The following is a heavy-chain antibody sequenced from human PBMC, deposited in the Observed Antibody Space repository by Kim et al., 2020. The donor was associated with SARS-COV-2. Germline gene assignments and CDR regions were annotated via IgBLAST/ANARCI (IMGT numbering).Heavy chain of an antibody. Sequence: SETLSLTCTVPGGSISSSSYYWGWIRQPPGKGLEWIGSIYYSGSTYSNPSLKSRVTISVDTSKNQFSLKPSSVTAADTAVYYLPGSPKLCFGLGSLDYWG. CDR1: GGSISSSSYY. D-gene: IGHD3-16*01. CDR2: IYYSGST. CDR3: PGSPKLCFGLGSLDY. V-gene: IGHV4-39*03. J-gene: IGHJ4*01.